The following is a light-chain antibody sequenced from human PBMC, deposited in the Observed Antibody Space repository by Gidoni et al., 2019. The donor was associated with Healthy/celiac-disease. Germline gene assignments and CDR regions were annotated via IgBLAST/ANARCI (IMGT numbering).Light chain of an antibody. CDR1: QDISNY. CDR3: QQYDNLPLT. J-gene: IGKJ3*01. CDR2: DAS. Sequence: DIKMTQSPSSLSASVGDRVTITCQASQDISNYLNWYQQKPGKAPKLLIYDASNLETGVPSSFSGIGSGTDFTFTISSLQPEDIATYYCQQYDNLPLTFGPGTKVDIK. V-gene: IGKV1-33*01.